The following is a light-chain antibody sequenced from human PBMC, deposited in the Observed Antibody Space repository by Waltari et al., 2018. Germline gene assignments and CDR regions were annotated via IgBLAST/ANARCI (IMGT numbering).Light chain of an antibody. CDR3: ATWDDRLTGVL. J-gene: IGLJ3*02. Sequence: QSVLPQPPSASGTPGQRVPLPCSRGHSNIGSNVVARYQRLPGTAPRPLIYSNNQRPSGVPGRFSGSKSGTSASLAISGLQPDDEADYYCATWDDRLTGVLFGGGTKVTVL. CDR2: SNN. CDR1: HSNIGSNV. V-gene: IGLV1-44*01.